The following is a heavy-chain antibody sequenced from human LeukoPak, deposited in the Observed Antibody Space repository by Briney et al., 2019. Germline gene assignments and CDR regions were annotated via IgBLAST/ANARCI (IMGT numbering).Heavy chain of an antibody. J-gene: IGHJ3*02. CDR1: GFTFSSYG. V-gene: IGHV3-23*01. D-gene: IGHD3-22*01. Sequence: AGGSLRLSCAASGFTFSSYGMSWVRQAPGKGLEWVSAISGSGGSTYYADSVKGRFTISRDNSKNTLYLQMNSLRAEDTAVYYCARDKGGVVVIDAFDIWGQGTMVTVSS. CDR2: ISGSGGST. CDR3: ARDKGGVVVIDAFDI.